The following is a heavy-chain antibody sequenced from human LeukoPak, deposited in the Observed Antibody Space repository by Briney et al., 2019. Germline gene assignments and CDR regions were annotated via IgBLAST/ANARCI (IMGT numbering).Heavy chain of an antibody. J-gene: IGHJ6*02. D-gene: IGHD1-26*01. CDR3: ARGFAGSSPSSMDV. Sequence: GGSLRLSCAASGFTFSSYGMHWVRQAPGKGLEWVAVISYDGSNKYYADSVMGRFAISRDNSKNTVYLQMNSLRAEDTAVYYCARGFAGSSPSSMDVWGQGTTVAVSS. CDR2: ISYDGSNK. V-gene: IGHV3-30*03. CDR1: GFTFSSYG.